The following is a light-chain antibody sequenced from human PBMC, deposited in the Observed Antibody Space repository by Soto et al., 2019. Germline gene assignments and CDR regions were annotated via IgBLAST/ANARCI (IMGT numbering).Light chain of an antibody. V-gene: IGLV2-14*01. Sequence: QSALTQPASGSGSPGLSITISCTGTSSDLGGYNFVSWYQHHPGKAPKLMSYQVSNRPSGDSNRFSGSKSGNTASLTISGLQAAEEADYYCCSYTRSSPYVFGTGTK. CDR2: QVS. J-gene: IGLJ1*01. CDR1: SSDLGGYNF. CDR3: CSYTRSSPYV.